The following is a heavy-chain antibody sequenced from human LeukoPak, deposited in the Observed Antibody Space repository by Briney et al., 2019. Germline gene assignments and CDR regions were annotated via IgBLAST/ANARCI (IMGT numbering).Heavy chain of an antibody. J-gene: IGHJ5*02. D-gene: IGHD3-22*01. CDR1: GYSISSGYY. V-gene: IGHV4-38-2*02. Sequence: SETLSLTCTVSGYSISSGYYWGWIRPPPGKGLEWIGSIYHSGSTYYNPSLKSRVTISVDTSKNQFSLKLSSVTAADTAVYYCARAKGLLGTDNWFDPRGQGTLVTVSS. CDR2: IYHSGST. CDR3: ARAKGLLGTDNWFDP.